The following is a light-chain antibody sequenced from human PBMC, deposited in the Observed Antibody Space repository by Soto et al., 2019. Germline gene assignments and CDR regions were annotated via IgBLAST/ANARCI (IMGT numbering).Light chain of an antibody. J-gene: IGLJ2*01. CDR2: EVT. V-gene: IGLV2-23*02. CDR3: CSYVRSNILVA. CDR1: NNDIGTYAL. Sequence: QSALTQPASVSGSPGQSITISCTGTNNDIGTYALVSWYQQHPGKAPKLIIFEVTKRPSGVSIRFSGYKSGNMAFLTISGLQAEDEPDYYCCSYVRSNILVAFGGGTKLTVL.